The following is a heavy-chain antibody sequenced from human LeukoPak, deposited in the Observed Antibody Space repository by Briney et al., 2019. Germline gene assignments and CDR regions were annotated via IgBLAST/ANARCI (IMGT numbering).Heavy chain of an antibody. CDR2: IYTSGST. D-gene: IGHD3-10*01. J-gene: IGHJ4*02. Sequence: SETLSLTCTVSGGSISSGSYYWSWIRQPAGKGLKWIGRIYTSGSTNYNPSLKSRVTISMDTSKNQFSLKLSSVTAADTAVYYCARGKIWSPVYLSHWGQGTLVTVSS. CDR3: ARGKIWSPVYLSH. V-gene: IGHV4-61*02. CDR1: GGSISSGSYY.